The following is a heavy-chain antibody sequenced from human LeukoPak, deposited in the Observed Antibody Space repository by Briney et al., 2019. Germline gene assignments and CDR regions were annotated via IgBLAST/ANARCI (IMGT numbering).Heavy chain of an antibody. CDR2: INPSGGST. J-gene: IGHJ4*02. V-gene: IGHV1-46*01. CDR3: ARDEGCSSTSCLFDY. CDR1: GYTFTSYY. D-gene: IGHD2-2*01. Sequence: ASVKVSCKASGYTFTSYYMHWVRQAPGQGLEWMGIINPSGGSTNYAQKFQGRVTMTGDMSTSTVYMELSSLRSEDTAVYYCARDEGCSSTSCLFDYWGQGTLVTVSS.